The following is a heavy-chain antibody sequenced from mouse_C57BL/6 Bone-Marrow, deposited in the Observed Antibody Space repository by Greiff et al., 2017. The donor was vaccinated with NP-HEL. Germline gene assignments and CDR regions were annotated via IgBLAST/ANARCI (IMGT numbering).Heavy chain of an antibody. D-gene: IGHD2-3*01. CDR1: GYTFTDYE. Sequence: QVQLQQSGAELVRPGASVTLSCKASGYTFTDYEMHWVKQTPVHGLEWIGAIDPETGGTAYNQKFKGKAILTADKSSSTAYMELRSLTSEDSAVYYGTREGSSYDGYYSYFDYWGQGTTLTVSS. CDR2: IDPETGGT. V-gene: IGHV1-15*01. J-gene: IGHJ2*01. CDR3: TREGSSYDGYYSYFDY.